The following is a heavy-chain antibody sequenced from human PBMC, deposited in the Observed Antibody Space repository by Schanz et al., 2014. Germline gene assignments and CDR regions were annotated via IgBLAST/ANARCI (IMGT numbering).Heavy chain of an antibody. CDR1: GYTFTGYY. CDR3: ARALADYFGMDV. J-gene: IGHJ6*02. CDR2: INPNTSST. V-gene: IGHV1-2*02. Sequence: QVQLVQSGAEVKKPGASVRVSCKASGYTFTGYYIHWVRQAPGQGLEWMGWINPNTSSTIYARKFQGRVTMARDTSISTAYLDLSSLRSDDTAVFYCARALADYFGMDVWSQGTTVTVSS.